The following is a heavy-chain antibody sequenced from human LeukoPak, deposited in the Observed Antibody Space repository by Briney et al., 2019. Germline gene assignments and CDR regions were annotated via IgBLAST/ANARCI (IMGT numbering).Heavy chain of an antibody. CDR2: IIPIFGTA. CDR3: ARRVRDTEAFDI. Sequence: ASVKVSCKASGGTFSSYAISWVRQAPGQGLEWMGGIIPIFGTANYAQKFQGRVTITADESTSTAYMELSSLRSEDTAVYYCARRVRDTEAFDIWGQGTMVTVSS. CDR1: GGTFSSYA. V-gene: IGHV1-69*13. D-gene: IGHD5-18*01. J-gene: IGHJ3*02.